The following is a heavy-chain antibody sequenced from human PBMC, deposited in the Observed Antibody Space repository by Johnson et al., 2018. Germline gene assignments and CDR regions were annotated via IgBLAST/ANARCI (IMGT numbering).Heavy chain of an antibody. CDR1: GFTFSSYG. V-gene: IGHV3-30*03. D-gene: IGHD2-15*01. Sequence: VQLGQAGGGVVEPRMSLRLSCAASGFTFSSYGMHWVRQAPGKGLEWVAIISYDGTNENYADSVKGRFTISRDNSKNTPYLQLNSRRAEDTAVYHCARRSGGSWQTDAIDIWGQGTMVTVSS. CDR3: ARRSGGSWQTDAIDI. CDR2: ISYDGTNE. J-gene: IGHJ3*02.